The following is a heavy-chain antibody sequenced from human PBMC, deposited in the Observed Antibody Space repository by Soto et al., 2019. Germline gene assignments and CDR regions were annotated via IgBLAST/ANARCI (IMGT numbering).Heavy chain of an antibody. CDR2: INHSGST. J-gene: IGHJ6*02. D-gene: IGHD6-19*01. CDR1: GGSFSGYY. V-gene: IGHV4-34*01. CDR3: ARGRIIEVAGKRYYYYYGMDV. Sequence: SETLSLTCAVYGGSFSGYYWSWIRQPPGKGLEWIGEINHSGSTNYNPSLKSRVTISVDTSKNQFSLKLSSVTAADTAVYYCARGRIIEVAGKRYYYYYGMDVWGQGTTVTVSS.